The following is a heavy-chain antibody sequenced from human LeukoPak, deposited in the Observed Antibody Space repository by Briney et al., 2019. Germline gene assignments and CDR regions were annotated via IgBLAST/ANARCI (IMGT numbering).Heavy chain of an antibody. D-gene: IGHD3-22*01. J-gene: IGHJ4*02. V-gene: IGHV3-21*01. CDR3: ARVLYDSGGYLDY. CDR2: ISSTGSYI. CDR1: GFTFSTYS. Sequence: GGSLRLSCAASGFTFSTYSMNWVRQAPGKGLEWVSFISSTGSYIYYADSVKGRFTISRDNAKNSLYLQMNSLRAEDTAVYYCARVLYDSGGYLDYWGQGTLVTVSS.